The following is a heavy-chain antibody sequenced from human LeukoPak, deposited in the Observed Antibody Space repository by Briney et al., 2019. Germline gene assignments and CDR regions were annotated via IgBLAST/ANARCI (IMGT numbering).Heavy chain of an antibody. CDR2: INHSGST. CDR3: ARGRRNPRTTGTKGFDI. CDR1: GGSFSGYL. Sequence: SETLSLTCAVYGGSFSGYLWSWIRQPPGKGLEWIGEINHSGSTNYNASPKSRVTMSLGTSKNQFSLTLSTVTAADTAVYFCARGRRNPRTTGTKGFDIWGQGTMVTVSS. D-gene: IGHD1-1*01. J-gene: IGHJ3*02. V-gene: IGHV4-34*01.